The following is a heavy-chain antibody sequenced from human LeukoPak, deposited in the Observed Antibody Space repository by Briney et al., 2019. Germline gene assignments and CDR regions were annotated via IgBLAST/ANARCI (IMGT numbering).Heavy chain of an antibody. CDR3: AKEELNNWNDEDY. Sequence: GGSLRLSCAASGFTFSSYGMHWVRQAPGKGLEWVAFIRYDGSNKYYAYSVKGRFTISRDNSKNTPYLQMNRLRAEDTAVYYCAKEELNNWNDEDYWGQGTLVTVSS. J-gene: IGHJ4*02. CDR1: GFTFSSYG. CDR2: IRYDGSNK. V-gene: IGHV3-30*02. D-gene: IGHD1-1*01.